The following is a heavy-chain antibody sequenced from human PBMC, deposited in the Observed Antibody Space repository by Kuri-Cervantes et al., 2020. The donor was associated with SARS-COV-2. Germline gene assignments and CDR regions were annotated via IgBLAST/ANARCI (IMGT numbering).Heavy chain of an antibody. D-gene: IGHD6-13*01. CDR2: ISSSSRTI. Sequence: GESLKISCAASGFTFSNYAMTWVRQAPGKGLEWVSYISSSSRTIYYADSVKGRFTISRDNSKNTLYLQMNSLRAEDTAVYYCAIAAAEFFDYWGQGTLVTVSS. CDR3: AIAAAEFFDY. CDR1: GFTFSNYA. J-gene: IGHJ4*02. V-gene: IGHV3-48*01.